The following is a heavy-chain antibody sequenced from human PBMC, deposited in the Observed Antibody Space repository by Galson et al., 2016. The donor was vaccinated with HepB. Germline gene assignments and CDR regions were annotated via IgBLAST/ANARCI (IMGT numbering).Heavy chain of an antibody. CDR1: GDSVYNNGAA. J-gene: IGHJ6*02. CDR3: ARAVMLGRGMDV. V-gene: IGHV6-1*01. CDR2: TFYRSTWEN. D-gene: IGHD3-10*01. Sequence: CAISGDSVYNNGAAWVWIRQSPSRGLEWLGRTFYRSTWENHYAGSVKNRITISPDTSRNQFSLHLNSVTPEDTAVYYCARAVMLGRGMDVWGQATTVTVSS.